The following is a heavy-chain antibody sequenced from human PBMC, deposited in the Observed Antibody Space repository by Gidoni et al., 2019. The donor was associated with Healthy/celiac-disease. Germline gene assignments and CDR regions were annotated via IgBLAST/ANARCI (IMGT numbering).Heavy chain of an antibody. CDR3: ARERGGPITIFGVVTPFDY. J-gene: IGHJ4*02. Sequence: EVQLVESGGGLVKPGGSLRLSCAASGFTFSSYSMHWVRQAPGKGLEWVSSISSSSSYIYYADSVKGRFTISRDNAKNSLYLQMNSLRAEDTAVYYCARERGGPITIFGVVTPFDYWGQGTLVTVSS. D-gene: IGHD3-3*01. V-gene: IGHV3-21*01. CDR1: GFTFSSYS. CDR2: ISSSSSYI.